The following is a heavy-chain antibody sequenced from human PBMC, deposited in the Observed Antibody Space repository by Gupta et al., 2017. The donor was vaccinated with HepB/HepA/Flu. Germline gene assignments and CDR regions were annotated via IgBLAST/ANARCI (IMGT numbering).Heavy chain of an antibody. Sequence: EVQLVESGGGLVQPGGSLKLPCAASGFTFSDSAVPWVRQASGKGLEWVGRIRSKTYFDTTAYAASVKGRFTISRDDSKNTAYLQMNSLKIEDTAVYYCTRQGAGGTWDYNVVDIWGQGTMVTVSS. D-gene: IGHD4/OR15-4a*01. V-gene: IGHV3-73*02. J-gene: IGHJ3*02. CDR2: IRSKTYFDTT. CDR1: GFTFSDSA. CDR3: TRQGAGGTWDYNVVDI.